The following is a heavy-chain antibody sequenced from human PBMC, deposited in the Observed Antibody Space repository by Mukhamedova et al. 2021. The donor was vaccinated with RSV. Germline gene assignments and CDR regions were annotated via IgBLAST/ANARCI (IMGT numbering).Heavy chain of an antibody. V-gene: IGHV3-23*01. Sequence: GLEWVSGIRNNGATTNYADSVKGRFTISRDNDKNTLYLQMDSLRADDTAIYYCTKAGKIVVGKFFDFWGQGTLVSVSS. CDR3: TKAGKIVVGKFFDF. CDR2: IRNNGATT. J-gene: IGHJ4*02. D-gene: IGHD2-15*01.